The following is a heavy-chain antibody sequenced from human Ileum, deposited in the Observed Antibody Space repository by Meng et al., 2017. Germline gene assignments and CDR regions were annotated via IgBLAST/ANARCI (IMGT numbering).Heavy chain of an antibody. Sequence: QVQLVESGAEVKKPGASVKVSCKSSEYSFNNYYLHWMRQAPGQGLEWLGVSNPGGGSTNYAQKFQGRVTMTRDTSANTVYMELGSLKSEDTAVYYCVREFRGGYFDYWGQGTLVTVSS. V-gene: IGHV1-46*02. D-gene: IGHD3-16*01. CDR1: EYSFNNYY. CDR2: SNPGGGST. CDR3: VREFRGGYFDY. J-gene: IGHJ4*02.